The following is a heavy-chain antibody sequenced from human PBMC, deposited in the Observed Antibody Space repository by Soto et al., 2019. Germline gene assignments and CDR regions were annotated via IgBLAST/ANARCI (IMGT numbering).Heavy chain of an antibody. CDR1: GGTFSSYT. CDR3: DRVIAAAGMMGSNNWFDP. CDR2: IIPILGIA. J-gene: IGHJ5*02. D-gene: IGHD6-13*01. Sequence: SVKVSCKASGGTFSSYTISWVRQAPGQGLEWMGRIIPILGIANYAQKLQGRVTMTTDTSTSTVYMELSSLRSEDTAVYYCDRVIAAAGMMGSNNWFDPWGQGTLVTVSS. V-gene: IGHV1-69*02.